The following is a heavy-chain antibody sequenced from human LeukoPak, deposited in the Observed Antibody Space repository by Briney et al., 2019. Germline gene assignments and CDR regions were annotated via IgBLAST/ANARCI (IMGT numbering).Heavy chain of an antibody. CDR2: MIPIFGTA. CDR3: ARDVHNPYKNSIAARRGSYMDV. J-gene: IGHJ6*03. D-gene: IGHD6-6*01. V-gene: IGHV1-69*05. Sequence: AVNVSCKASRGNLSSYAISGLRQAAGQGVEWMGGMIPIFGTANYSQKFHGRLTNTTDEPTSTDYMDPSSQGAKDTAVYDCARDVHNPYKNSIAARRGSYMDVWGRGTTVTVSS. CDR1: RGNLSSYA.